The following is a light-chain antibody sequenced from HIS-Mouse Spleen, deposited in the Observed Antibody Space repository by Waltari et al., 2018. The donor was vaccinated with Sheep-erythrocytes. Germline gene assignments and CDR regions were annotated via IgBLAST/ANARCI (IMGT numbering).Light chain of an antibody. V-gene: IGLV3-25*03. CDR3: QSADSSGTYRV. CDR1: ALPKQY. J-gene: IGLJ2*01. Sequence: SYELPQPPSVSVPPGQTARITCSGDALPKQYAYWYQQKPGQAPVLVIYKDSERPSGIPERFSGSSSGTTVTLTISGVQAEDEADYYCQSADSSGTYRVFGGGTKLTVL. CDR2: KDS.